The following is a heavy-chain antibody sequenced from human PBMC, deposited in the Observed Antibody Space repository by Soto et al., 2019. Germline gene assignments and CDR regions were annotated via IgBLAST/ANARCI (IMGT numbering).Heavy chain of an antibody. J-gene: IGHJ4*02. D-gene: IGHD1-7*01. V-gene: IGHV3-9*01. CDR3: AKDGVSYNWNYASYFDY. CDR1: GFTFDDYA. Sequence: EVQLVESGGGLVQPGMSLRLSCAASGFTFDDYAMHWVRQAPGKGLEWVAGISWNSGSIGYADSVKGRFTISRDNAKNSLYLQMNSLRAEDTALYYCAKDGVSYNWNYASYFDYWGQGTLVTVSS. CDR2: ISWNSGSI.